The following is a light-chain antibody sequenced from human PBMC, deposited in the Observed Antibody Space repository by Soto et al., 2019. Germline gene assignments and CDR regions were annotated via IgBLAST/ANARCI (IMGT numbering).Light chain of an antibody. V-gene: IGLV1-47*01. CDR2: RNP. CDR1: RSTIGNHY. Sequence: LPQPPSASVNPGQTVTISCSGSRSTIGNHYLFWYRQLPGAAPNLLIYRNPHQPSGLPDRFSASEHRTAASPASSWLRSEDETDLFGEAWDDILSGHVFGTGTKVTVL. J-gene: IGLJ1*01. CDR3: EAWDDILSGHV.